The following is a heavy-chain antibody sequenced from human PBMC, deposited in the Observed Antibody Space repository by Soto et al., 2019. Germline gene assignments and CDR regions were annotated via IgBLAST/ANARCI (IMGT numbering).Heavy chain of an antibody. J-gene: IGHJ6*02. CDR1: GLTFDTFP. CDR3: AKPPMITASYYYHDMDV. D-gene: IGHD3-16*01. CDR2: ISGSGIST. V-gene: IGHV3-23*01. Sequence: PGGSLRLSWAVSGLTFDTFPMTWVRPAPGKGLGGVSGISGSGISTFYADSVKGRFIISRDNSKNTVFLQMNSLRAEDTAVYYCAKPPMITASYYYHDMDVWGQGTTVTVSS.